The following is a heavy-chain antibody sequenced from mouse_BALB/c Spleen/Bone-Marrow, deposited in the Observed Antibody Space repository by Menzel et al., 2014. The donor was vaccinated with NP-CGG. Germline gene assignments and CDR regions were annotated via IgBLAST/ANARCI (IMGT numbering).Heavy chain of an antibody. V-gene: IGHV1S22*01. D-gene: IGHD5-1*01. CDR2: IYPGSGNA. CDR3: RTYDYVMDC. Sequence: LQQSGSELVRPGASVKLSCKASGYTFTSYWIHWVKQRPGQGLEWIGNIYPGSGNANYDAKFRSKATLTVDTSSSTAYMQLSSLTSEDSAVYYCRTYDYVMDCWGQGTSVTVSS. CDR1: GYTFTSYW. J-gene: IGHJ4*01.